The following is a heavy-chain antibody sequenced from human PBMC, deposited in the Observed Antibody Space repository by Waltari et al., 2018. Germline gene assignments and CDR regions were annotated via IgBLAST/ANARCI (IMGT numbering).Heavy chain of an antibody. J-gene: IGHJ6*02. CDR2: VSSAGSST. Sequence: EEQLVESGGGLAQPGESLRLSCAASGFTFSRYWMDWVRQAPGRGLVWVERVSSAGSSTTEADAVKGRFTISRDNAKNRLYVQMNRLRAEDTAVYYCARVATKTYSSPVPGRPYYYGMDVWGQGTTVTVSS. CDR1: GFTFSRYW. V-gene: IGHV3-74*01. D-gene: IGHD3-22*01. CDR3: ARVATKTYSSPVPGRPYYYGMDV.